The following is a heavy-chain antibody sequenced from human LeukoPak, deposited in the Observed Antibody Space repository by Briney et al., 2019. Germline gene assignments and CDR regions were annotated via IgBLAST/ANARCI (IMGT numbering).Heavy chain of an antibody. J-gene: IGHJ4*02. V-gene: IGHV3-74*01. CDR1: GFTFSSYW. CDR3: ARDYKSFDSNQIDY. CDR2: IDTDGCSI. D-gene: IGHD3-22*01. Sequence: GGSLRLSCAVSGFTFSSYWMHWVRQAPGKGLVWVSCIDTDGCSITYADSVKARLTISRHIAKNTLYPQMNSLRAEDTAVYFCARDYKSFDSNQIDYWGQGTLVTVSS.